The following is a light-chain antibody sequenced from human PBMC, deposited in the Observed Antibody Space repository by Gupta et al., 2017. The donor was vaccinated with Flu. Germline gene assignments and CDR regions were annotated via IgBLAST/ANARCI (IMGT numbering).Light chain of an antibody. J-gene: IGKJ4*01. V-gene: IGKV3-20*01. CDR2: DDS. Sequence: EILLTQSPGTLSLSPGDRATLSCRASQSVTSSSVAWYQQKPGQAPRLLIYDDSSRATGIPDRFTGSGSGTDFTLTISRREPEDFAVYFCHQYGTSPPLTFGGGTKVEIK. CDR1: QSVTSSS. CDR3: HQYGTSPPLT.